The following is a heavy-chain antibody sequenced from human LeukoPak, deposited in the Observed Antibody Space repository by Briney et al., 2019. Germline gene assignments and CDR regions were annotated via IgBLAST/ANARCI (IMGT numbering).Heavy chain of an antibody. J-gene: IGHJ3*02. CDR3: GRHSTLGAFDI. Sequence: ASVKVSCKASGYTFTGYYMHWMRQAPGQGLEWMGWINPNSGGTNYAQKFQGRVTVTRDTSINTAYMELNRLRSDDTAVYYCGRHSTLGAFDIWGQGTMVTVSS. CDR1: GYTFTGYY. V-gene: IGHV1-2*02. CDR2: INPNSGGT. D-gene: IGHD5/OR15-5a*01.